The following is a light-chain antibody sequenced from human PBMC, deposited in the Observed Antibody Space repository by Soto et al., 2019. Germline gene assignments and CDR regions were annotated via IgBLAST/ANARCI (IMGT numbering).Light chain of an antibody. Sequence: QSALTQPASLSGSPGQSITISCTGSSNDIGSYNYVSWYQQHPGKAPKLIIFDVSNRPSGVSNRFSGSRSGNTASLTISQLQTEDEADYFCHSYQRIGGGTKLTVL. CDR1: SNDIGSYNY. V-gene: IGLV2-14*03. J-gene: IGLJ2*01. CDR2: DVS. CDR3: HSYQR.